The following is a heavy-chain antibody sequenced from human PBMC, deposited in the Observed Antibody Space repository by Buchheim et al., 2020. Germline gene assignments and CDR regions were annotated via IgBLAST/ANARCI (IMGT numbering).Heavy chain of an antibody. CDR2: INSDGSST. J-gene: IGHJ3*02. Sequence: EVQLVESGGGLVQPGGSLRLSCAASGFTFSSYWNHWVRQAPGKGLVWVSRINSDGSSTSYADSVKGRFTILSDNAKNTLDLQMNSLRAEGTAVYYCARGGSSSYYYKGRIHAFDIWGQGT. CDR3: ARGGSSSYYYKGRIHAFDI. V-gene: IGHV3-74*01. D-gene: IGHD3-22*01. CDR1: GFTFSSYW.